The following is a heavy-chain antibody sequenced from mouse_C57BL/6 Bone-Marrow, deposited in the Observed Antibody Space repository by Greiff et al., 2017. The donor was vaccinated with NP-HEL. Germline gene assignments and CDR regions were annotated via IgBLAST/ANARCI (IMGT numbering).Heavy chain of an antibody. J-gene: IGHJ2*01. CDR1: GFNIKDYY. Sequence: EVQLQKSGAELVRPGASVKLSCTASGFNIKDYYMHWVKQRPEQGLEWIGRIDPEDGDTEYAPKFQGKATMTADTSSNTAYLQLSSLTSEDTAVYYCTTYATVVARNYFDNWGQGTTLTVSS. CDR2: IDPEDGDT. V-gene: IGHV14-1*01. D-gene: IGHD1-1*01. CDR3: TTYATVVARNYFDN.